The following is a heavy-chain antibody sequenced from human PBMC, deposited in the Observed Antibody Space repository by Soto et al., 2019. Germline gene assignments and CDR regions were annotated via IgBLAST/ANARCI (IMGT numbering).Heavy chain of an antibody. V-gene: IGHV1-18*01. Sequence: QIQLVQSGPEVKKPGASVKVSCKTAGYIFTNYGVSWVRQAPGQGLEWMGWISGYNGNTNYAQNFQDRVTMTTDTPTSTVYMGLRSLTSDDTAVYYCARGGGGFEDYWGQGTLVGVSS. CDR3: ARGGGGFEDY. J-gene: IGHJ4*02. CDR2: ISGYNGNT. D-gene: IGHD3-16*01. CDR1: GYIFTNYG.